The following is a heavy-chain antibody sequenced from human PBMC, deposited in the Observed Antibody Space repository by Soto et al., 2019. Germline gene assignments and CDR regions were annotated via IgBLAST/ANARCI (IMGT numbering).Heavy chain of an antibody. CDR3: ARGKEIPDYWNFDL. CDR1: GYSFTDHY. D-gene: IGHD2-2*02. Sequence: HVQLVQSGAEVKEPGASVKVSCKASGYSFTDHYMHWVRQAPGQGLEWMGWINPNSGGTKSAQQFQGRVTMTRDTSVSTAYMEVNRLTFDDTAVYYCARGKEIPDYWNFDLWGRGSLVTVSS. J-gene: IGHJ2*01. V-gene: IGHV1-2*02. CDR2: INPNSGGT.